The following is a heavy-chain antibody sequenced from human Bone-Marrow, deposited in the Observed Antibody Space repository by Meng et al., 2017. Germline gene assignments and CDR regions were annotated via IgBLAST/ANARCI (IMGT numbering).Heavy chain of an antibody. Sequence: ASVKVSCKASGYTFTGYYMHWVRQAPGQGLEWIGRINPNSGGTNYAQKFQGRVTMTRDTSISTAYMELSRLRSDDTAVYYCARDFALPTYYYYGNWGQGTLVTVSS. CDR3: ARDFALPTYYYYGN. J-gene: IGHJ4*02. CDR2: INPNSGGT. CDR1: GYTFTGYY. V-gene: IGHV1-2*06. D-gene: IGHD3-10*01.